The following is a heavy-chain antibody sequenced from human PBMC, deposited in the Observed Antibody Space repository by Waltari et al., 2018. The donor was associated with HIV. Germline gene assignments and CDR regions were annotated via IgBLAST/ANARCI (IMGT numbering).Heavy chain of an antibody. CDR1: VGSISSSNW. D-gene: IGHD6-13*01. CDR2: IYHSGST. V-gene: IGHV4-4*02. CDR3: ARKDLPSYSSSSYFDY. Sequence: QVQLQESGPGLVKPSGTLSLTCAVSVGSISSSNWWRWVRQPPGKGLEWIGEIYHSGSTNYNPSLKSRVTISVDKSKNQFSLKLSSVTAADTAVYYCARKDLPSYSSSSYFDYWGQGTLVTVSS. J-gene: IGHJ4*02.